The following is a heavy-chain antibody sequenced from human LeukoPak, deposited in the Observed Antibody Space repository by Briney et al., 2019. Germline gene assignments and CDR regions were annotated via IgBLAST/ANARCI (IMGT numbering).Heavy chain of an antibody. Sequence: GGSLRLSCAASGFTFSTYNMNWVRQAPGKGLEWVSSISSSSSYINYADSVKGRFTISRDNAKNSLYLQMNSLRAEDTAVYYCARDWWFGALDYWGQGTLVTVSS. CDR3: ARDWWFGALDY. V-gene: IGHV3-21*01. CDR2: ISSSSSYI. D-gene: IGHD3-10*01. J-gene: IGHJ4*02. CDR1: GFTFSTYN.